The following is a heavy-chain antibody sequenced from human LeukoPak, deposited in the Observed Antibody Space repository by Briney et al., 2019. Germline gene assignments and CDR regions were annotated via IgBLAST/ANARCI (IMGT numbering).Heavy chain of an antibody. J-gene: IGHJ4*02. Sequence: SETLSLACTVSGGSISSYYWSWIRQPPGKGLEWIGYIYYSGSTNYNPSLKSRVTISVDTSKNQFSLKLSSVTAADTAVYYCARDYTGYSYGHYFDYWGQGTLVTVSS. CDR3: ARDYTGYSYGHYFDY. CDR1: GGSISSYY. CDR2: IYYSGST. D-gene: IGHD5-18*01. V-gene: IGHV4-59*12.